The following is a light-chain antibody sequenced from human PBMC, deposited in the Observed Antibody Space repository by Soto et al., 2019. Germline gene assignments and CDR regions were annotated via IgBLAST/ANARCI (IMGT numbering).Light chain of an antibody. CDR2: DVS. CDR1: SSDVGGYNY. CDR3: SSYTSSSTLV. V-gene: IGLV2-14*01. J-gene: IGLJ2*01. Sequence: QSALTQPASVSGSPGQSITISCTGTSSDVGGYNYVSWYQQHPGKAPKLMIYDVSNRPSGVSNRFSGSKSGNTASLTISGPQAEDEADNYCSSYTSSSTLVFSGGTKLTVL.